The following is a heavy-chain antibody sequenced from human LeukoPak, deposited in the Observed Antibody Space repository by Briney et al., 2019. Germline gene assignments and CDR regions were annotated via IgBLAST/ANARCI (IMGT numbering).Heavy chain of an antibody. J-gene: IGHJ4*02. CDR1: GDSISSSNYY. CDR2: IYYSGSS. Sequence: SETLSLTCTVSGDSISSSNYYWGWIRQPPGKGLEWIGSIYYSGSSYYSPSLKSRVTISVDTSKNQFSLKLSSVTAADTAVYYCARAEYDFWSNGGFDYWGQGTLVTVSS. CDR3: ARAEYDFWSNGGFDY. V-gene: IGHV4-39*07. D-gene: IGHD3-3*01.